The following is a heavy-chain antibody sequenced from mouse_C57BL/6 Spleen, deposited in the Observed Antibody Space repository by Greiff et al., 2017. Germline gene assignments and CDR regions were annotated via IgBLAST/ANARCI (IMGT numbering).Heavy chain of an antibody. D-gene: IGHD1-1*01. V-gene: IGHV2-2*01. J-gene: IGHJ4*01. CDR2: IWSGGST. Sequence: VKLVESGPGLVQPSQSLSITCTVSGFSLTSYGVHWVRQSPGKGLEWLGVIWSGGSTDYNAAFISRLSISKDNSKSQVFFKMNSLQADDTAIYYCARPLITTVVGYAMDYWGQGTSVTVSS. CDR1: GFSLTSYG. CDR3: ARPLITTVVGYAMDY.